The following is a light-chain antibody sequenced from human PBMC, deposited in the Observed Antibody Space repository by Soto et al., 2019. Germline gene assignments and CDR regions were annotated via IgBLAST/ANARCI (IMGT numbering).Light chain of an antibody. CDR1: QSVSSSY. V-gene: IGKV3-20*01. J-gene: IGKJ1*01. CDR2: GAS. CDR3: QQYGSSRT. Sequence: EIVLTQSPGTLSLSPGERATLSCRASQSVSSSYLAWYQQKPGQAPRLLIYGASSRATGIPDRFSGSGSGTDFTLTISRLAPEDFAVYYSQQYGSSRTFGQGTKVEIK.